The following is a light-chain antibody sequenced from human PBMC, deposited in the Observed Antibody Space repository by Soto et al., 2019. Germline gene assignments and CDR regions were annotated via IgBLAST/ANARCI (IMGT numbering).Light chain of an antibody. CDR2: GAS. CDR3: QQYGGSPLT. Sequence: EIVLTQSPGTLSLSPGERATLSCRASQSVGSSYLAWYQQKPGQAPRLLISGASTRATGIPDRFSGSGSGTDFTLTISRLEPEDFAVYYCQQYGGSPLTFGGGTKVDI. CDR1: QSVGSSY. V-gene: IGKV3-20*01. J-gene: IGKJ4*01.